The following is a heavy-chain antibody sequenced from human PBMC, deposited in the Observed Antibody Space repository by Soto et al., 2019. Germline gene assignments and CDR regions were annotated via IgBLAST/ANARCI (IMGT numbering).Heavy chain of an antibody. J-gene: IGHJ4*02. Sequence: QLQLQESGPGLVKPSETLSLTCSVSDDSINSDKYYWGWIRQPPGKGLEWIGSIYYRGNAYYNPSLQPRVTISLDKSRSQFSLKLNSVTAADSAVYFCARLEGLATISYYFDFWGPGALVTVSS. CDR2: IYYRGNA. D-gene: IGHD3-9*01. V-gene: IGHV4-39*01. CDR1: DDSINSDKYY. CDR3: ARLEGLATISYYFDF.